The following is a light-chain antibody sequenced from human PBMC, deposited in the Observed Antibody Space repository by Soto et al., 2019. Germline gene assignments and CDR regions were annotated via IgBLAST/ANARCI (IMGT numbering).Light chain of an antibody. V-gene: IGLV2-14*01. CDR1: NSDIGNYDF. CDR2: EVS. CDR3: SSFTNSLTLV. J-gene: IGLJ2*01. Sequence: QSALTQPASVSGSPGQSITISCTGTNSDIGNYDFVSWFQHHPGKAPKLMIYEVSNRPSGLSNRFSGSKSGNTASLTISGLQAEDEGVYYCSSFTNSLTLVFGGGTKLTVL.